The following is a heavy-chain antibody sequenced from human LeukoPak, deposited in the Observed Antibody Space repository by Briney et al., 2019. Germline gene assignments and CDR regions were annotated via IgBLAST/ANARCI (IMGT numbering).Heavy chain of an antibody. D-gene: IGHD3-3*01. CDR3: AKGSYYDFWSGPQNWFDP. Sequence: QTGGSLRLSCAASGFTFSSYAMSWLRQAPGKGLELVSAISGSGGSTYYADSVKGRFTISRDNSKNTLYLQMNSLRAEDTAVYYCAKGSYYDFWSGPQNWFDPWGQGTLVTVSS. V-gene: IGHV3-23*01. CDR1: GFTFSSYA. CDR2: ISGSGGST. J-gene: IGHJ5*02.